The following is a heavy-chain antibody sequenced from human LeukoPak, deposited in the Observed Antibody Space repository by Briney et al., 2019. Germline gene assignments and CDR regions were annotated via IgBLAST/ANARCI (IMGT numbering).Heavy chain of an antibody. Sequence: SETLSLTCAVYGGSFSGYYWSWIRQPPGKGLEWIGETNHSGSTNYNPSLKSRVTISVDTSKNQFSLKLSSVTAADTAVYYCARGRRVAAAANWFDPWGQGTLVTVSS. CDR3: ARGRRVAAAANWFDP. CDR1: GGSFSGYY. J-gene: IGHJ5*02. V-gene: IGHV4-34*01. D-gene: IGHD6-13*01. CDR2: TNHSGST.